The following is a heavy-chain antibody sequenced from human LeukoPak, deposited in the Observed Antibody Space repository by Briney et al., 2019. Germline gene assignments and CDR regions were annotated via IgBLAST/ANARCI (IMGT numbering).Heavy chain of an antibody. V-gene: IGHV3-21*01. D-gene: IGHD7-27*01. CDR2: ISPSSSTI. J-gene: IGHJ4*02. CDR1: GFTFSSYN. CDR3: ARLGRDLDY. Sequence: GGSLTLSCAASGFTFSSYNMNWVRQAPGKGLEFVSSISPSSSTIYYTDSVKGRFTISRDNAKNSLYLQMNSLSTEDTAVYYCARLGRDLDYWGQGALVTVSS.